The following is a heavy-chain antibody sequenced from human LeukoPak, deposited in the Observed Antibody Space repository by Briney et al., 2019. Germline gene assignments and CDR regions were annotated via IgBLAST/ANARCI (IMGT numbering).Heavy chain of an antibody. V-gene: IGHV4-4*09. Sequence: PSETLSLTCNVSGASISSSHWSWVRQPPGKGLEWIGNIHTSGGSNYSPSLKSRVTISLDTSRNQFSLKSTSVTAADTAVYYCARGTSTVVTPEYYYYYCMDVWGKGTTVTVSS. CDR3: ARGTSTVVTPEYYYYYCMDV. J-gene: IGHJ6*03. CDR2: IHTSGGS. CDR1: GASISSSH. D-gene: IGHD4-23*01.